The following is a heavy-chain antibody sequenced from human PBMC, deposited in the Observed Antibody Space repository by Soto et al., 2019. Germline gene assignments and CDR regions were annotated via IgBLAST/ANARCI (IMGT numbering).Heavy chain of an antibody. V-gene: IGHV1-18*04. Sequence: QVQLVQSGAEVKKPGASVQVYCKASGYSFTTYGISWVRQAPGQVLEWMGWISPYNGNTNYAQKFQGRVTMTTDTSTPTAFMDLRTLSLDDTAVYYCARDPGTYSGSYRYWGQGTLVTFSS. CDR2: ISPYNGNT. D-gene: IGHD1-26*01. CDR1: GYSFTTYG. CDR3: ARDPGTYSGSYRY. J-gene: IGHJ4*01.